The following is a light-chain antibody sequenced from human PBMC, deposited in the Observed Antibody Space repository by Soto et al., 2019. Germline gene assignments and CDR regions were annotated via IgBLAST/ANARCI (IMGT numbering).Light chain of an antibody. J-gene: IGLJ2*01. CDR3: SSYAGTNNYVV. V-gene: IGLV2-8*01. CDR2: EVI. Sequence: QSALTQPPSASGSPGQSVTISCTGTRSTVGGHNYASWYQQHPGKAPKLMIYEVIKRPSGVPDRFSGSKSGNTASLTVSGLQAEDEADYFCSSYAGTNNYVVFGGGTQLTVL. CDR1: RSTVGGHNY.